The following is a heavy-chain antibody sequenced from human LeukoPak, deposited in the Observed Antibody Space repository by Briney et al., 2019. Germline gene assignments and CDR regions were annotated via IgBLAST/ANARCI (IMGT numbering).Heavy chain of an antibody. Sequence: TGGSLRLSCAASGFTFSSYAMHWVRQAPGKGLEYVSATSSNGGSTYYANSVKGRFTISRDNSKNTLYLQMGSLRAEDMAVYYCARGSFYHIAWDYWGQGTLVTVSS. J-gene: IGHJ4*02. CDR3: ARGSFYHIAWDY. V-gene: IGHV3-64*01. D-gene: IGHD2-21*01. CDR2: TSSNGGST. CDR1: GFTFSSYA.